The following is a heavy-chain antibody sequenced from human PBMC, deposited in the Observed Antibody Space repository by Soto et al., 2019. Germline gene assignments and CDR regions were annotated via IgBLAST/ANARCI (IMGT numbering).Heavy chain of an antibody. J-gene: IGHJ6*02. CDR1: GDSITTYY. Sequence: NPSETLSLTCTVSGDSITTYYWNWIRQPAGKGLEWIGRIDASGNTNYNPSLNSRVTLSVDTSKKQFSLKLTSVTAADTAVYYCARFSNNWFQTEGMDVWGQGTTVTVSS. V-gene: IGHV4-4*07. D-gene: IGHD1-1*01. CDR2: IDASGNT. CDR3: ARFSNNWFQTEGMDV.